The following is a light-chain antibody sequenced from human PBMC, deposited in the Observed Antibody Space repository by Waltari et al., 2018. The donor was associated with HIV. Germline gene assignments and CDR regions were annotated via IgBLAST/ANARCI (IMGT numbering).Light chain of an antibody. CDR2: LNSDGSH. CDR3: QTWGTGGV. CDR1: SGHSSYA. J-gene: IGLJ3*02. V-gene: IGLV4-69*01. Sequence: QVVLPQSPSASAPLGTSVNLTCTLNSGHSSYAIACHQQQPEKGPRYLMKLNSDGSHSKGDGIPDRFSGSSSGSKRYLSSSSLQSEDEADYYCQTWGTGGVFGGGTKLTVL.